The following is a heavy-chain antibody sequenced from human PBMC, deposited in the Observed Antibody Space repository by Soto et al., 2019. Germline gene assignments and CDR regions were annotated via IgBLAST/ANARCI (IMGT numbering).Heavy chain of an antibody. CDR2: IKQDGSDK. CDR3: ARQTRAPES. J-gene: IGHJ5*02. D-gene: IGHD3-10*01. V-gene: IGHV3-7*03. CDR1: GFPFISYW. Sequence: GGSLRLSFAASGFPFISYWMTWVRQAPGKGLECVANIKQDGSDKYYVDSVKGRFTISRDNARNTLYLQMDSLRAEDTAVYFCARQTRAPESWGQGTLVTFSS.